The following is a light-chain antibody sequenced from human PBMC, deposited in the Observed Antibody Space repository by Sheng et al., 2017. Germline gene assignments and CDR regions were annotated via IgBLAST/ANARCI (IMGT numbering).Light chain of an antibody. V-gene: IGKV1-39*01. CDR3: QQSFSASYT. CDR1: QNINSY. CDR2: SAS. Sequence: DIQMTQSPSSLSASVGDKITVTCRASQNINSYLNWYQQKPGKAPKLLIYSASNLQTGVPSRFSGSGSGTVFTLTISSLQPEDFATFYCQQSFSASYTFGQGTKLQIK. J-gene: IGKJ2*01.